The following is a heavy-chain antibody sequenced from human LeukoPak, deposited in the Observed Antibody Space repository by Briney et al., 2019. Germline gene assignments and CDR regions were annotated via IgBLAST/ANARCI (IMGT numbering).Heavy chain of an antibody. J-gene: IGHJ6*02. CDR1: GDSVSSNSAA. D-gene: IGHD3-10*01. CDR3: AREPMVRESGYYYYGMDV. CDR2: TYYRSKWYN. V-gene: IGHV6-1*01. Sequence: SQTLSLTCAISGDSVSSNSAAWNWIRQSPSRGLEWLGRTYYRSKWYNDYAVSVKSRITINPDTSKNQFSLQLSSVTAADTAVYYCAREPMVRESGYYYYGMDVWGQGTTVTVSS.